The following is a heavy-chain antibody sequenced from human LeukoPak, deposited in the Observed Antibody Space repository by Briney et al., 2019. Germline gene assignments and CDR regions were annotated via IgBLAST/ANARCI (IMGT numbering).Heavy chain of an antibody. CDR3: GKEVERHFDLRY. CDR2: FSGGGDS. CDR1: GLTSGIYA. D-gene: IGHD2-15*01. J-gene: IGHJ4*02. Sequence: PGGSLRLSCAASGLTSGIYAMSWVRQAPGKGLEWVSAFSGGGDSFYADSVRGRFSISADKSKNILYLQMNSLRVEDTAVYYCGKEVERHFDLRYWGRGTPVTVSS. V-gene: IGHV3-23*01.